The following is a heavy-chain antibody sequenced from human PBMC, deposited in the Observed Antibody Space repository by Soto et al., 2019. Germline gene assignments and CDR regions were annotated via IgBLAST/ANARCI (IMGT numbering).Heavy chain of an antibody. Sequence: PGGSLRLSCAASGFTFSSYSMNWVRQAPGKGLEWVSSISSSSSYIYYADSVKGRFTISRDNAKNSLYLQMNSLRAEDTAVYYWARDRGEAYYYYGMDVWGQGTTVTVS. CDR1: GFTFSSYS. V-gene: IGHV3-21*01. J-gene: IGHJ6*02. CDR2: ISSSSSYI. CDR3: ARDRGEAYYYYGMDV.